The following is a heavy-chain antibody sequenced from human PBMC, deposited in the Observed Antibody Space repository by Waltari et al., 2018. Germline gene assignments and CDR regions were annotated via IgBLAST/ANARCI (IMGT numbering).Heavy chain of an antibody. J-gene: IGHJ5*02. CDR2: INHSGST. CDR1: GGSFSGYY. Sequence: QVQLQQWGAGLLKPSETLSLTCAVYGGSFSGYYWSWIRQPPGKGLEWMGEINHSGSTNYNPYLKSRVSVSVDTSKNEFSLKLSSVTAADTAVYYCARVLRTMVRVNSFDPWGQGTLVTVSS. V-gene: IGHV4-34*01. CDR3: ARVLRTMVRVNSFDP. D-gene: IGHD3-10*01.